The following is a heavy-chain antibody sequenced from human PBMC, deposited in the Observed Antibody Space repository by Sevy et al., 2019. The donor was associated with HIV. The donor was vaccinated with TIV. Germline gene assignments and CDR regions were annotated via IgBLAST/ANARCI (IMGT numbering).Heavy chain of an antibody. Sequence: GGSLRLSCAASAFTFSSYSMNWVRQAPGKGLEWVSSISSSSSYIYYADSVKGRFTISRDNAKNSLYLQMISLRAEDTAVYYCARDRNIEQQLVLYYYYYMDVWGKGTTVTVSS. D-gene: IGHD6-13*01. J-gene: IGHJ6*03. CDR3: ARDRNIEQQLVLYYYYYMDV. CDR1: AFTFSSYS. CDR2: ISSSSSYI. V-gene: IGHV3-21*01.